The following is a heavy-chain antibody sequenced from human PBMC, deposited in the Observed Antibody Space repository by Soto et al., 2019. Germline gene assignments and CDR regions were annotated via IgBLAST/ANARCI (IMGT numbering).Heavy chain of an antibody. CDR2: IIPIFCTA. V-gene: IGHV1-69*12. CDR1: GGTFSSYA. D-gene: IGHD1-7*01. CDR3: AGPPELTRIYYYYGMDV. J-gene: IGHJ6*02. Sequence: QVQLVQSGAEVKKHGSSVKVSCKASGGTFSSYAISWVRQAPGQGLEWMGAIIPIFCTANYAQKFQGRVTITADDSTSTAYMELRSLRSEDTAVYYCAGPPELTRIYYYYGMDVWGQGTTVTVSS.